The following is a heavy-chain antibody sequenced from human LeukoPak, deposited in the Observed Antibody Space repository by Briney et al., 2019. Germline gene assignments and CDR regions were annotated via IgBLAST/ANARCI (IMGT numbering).Heavy chain of an antibody. J-gene: IGHJ5*02. CDR3: AKDLGYCSSTSCHNWLDP. D-gene: IGHD2-2*01. CDR2: SSGSGGST. Sequence: GGSLRLSCAASGFTFSSYAMSLVRQAPGKGLEWVSASSGSGGSTYYADSVKGRFTISRDNSKNTLYLQMNSLRAEDTAVYYCAKDLGYCSSTSCHNWLDPWGQGTLVTVSS. V-gene: IGHV3-23*01. CDR1: GFTFSSYA.